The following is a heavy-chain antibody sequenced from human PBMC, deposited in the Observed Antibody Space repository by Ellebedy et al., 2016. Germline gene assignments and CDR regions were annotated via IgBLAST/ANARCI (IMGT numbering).Heavy chain of an antibody. J-gene: IGHJ2*01. CDR1: GFTFSTYA. Sequence: GESLKISCAASGFTFSTYAVSWVRQAPGKGLEWVSAISGSGGSTYYADSVKGRFTISRDNSKNTLYLQMNSLRAEDTAVYYCAKDKMATPGQVYRDWYFDLWGRGTLVTVSS. D-gene: IGHD5-24*01. V-gene: IGHV3-23*01. CDR2: ISGSGGST. CDR3: AKDKMATPGQVYRDWYFDL.